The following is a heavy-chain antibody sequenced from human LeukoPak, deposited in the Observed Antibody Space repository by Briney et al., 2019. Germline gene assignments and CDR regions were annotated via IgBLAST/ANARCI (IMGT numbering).Heavy chain of an antibody. CDR3: AGGGYCSSTICYVFNAFDI. J-gene: IGHJ3*02. D-gene: IGHD2-2*01. V-gene: IGHV3-48*03. CDR1: GFTFSSHE. CDR2: ISSSTSGSTI. Sequence: QSGGSLRLSCAASGFTFSSHEMNWVRQAPGKGLEWVSYISSSTSGSTIYYADSVKGRFTISRANAKNSLYLQLNSLRAEDTAVYYCAGGGYCSSTICYVFNAFDIWGQGTMVTVSS.